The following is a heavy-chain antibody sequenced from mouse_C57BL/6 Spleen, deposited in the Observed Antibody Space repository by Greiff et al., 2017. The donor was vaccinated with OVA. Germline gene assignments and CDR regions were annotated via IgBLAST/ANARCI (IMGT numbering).Heavy chain of an antibody. J-gene: IGHJ1*03. CDR3: AREGITTGYFDV. D-gene: IGHD1-2*01. CDR2: ISYSGST. V-gene: IGHV3-1*01. Sequence: EVKLLESGPGMVKPSQSLSLTCTVTGYSITSGYDWHWIRHFPGNKLEWMGYISYSGSTNYNPSLKSRISITHDTSKNHFFLKLNSVTTEDTATYYCAREGITTGYFDVWGTGTTVTVSS. CDR1: GYSITSGYD.